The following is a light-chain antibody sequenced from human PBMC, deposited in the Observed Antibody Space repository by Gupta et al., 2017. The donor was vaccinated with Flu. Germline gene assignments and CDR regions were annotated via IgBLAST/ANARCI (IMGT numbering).Light chain of an antibody. CDR1: QSVGNY. J-gene: IGKJ4*01. CDR2: DAP. Sequence: DIVLTQSPATLSLSAGERAALSCRASQSVGNYLAWYHQKPGQAPSLLIYDAPISATGVPPKFSDRGSGTEFTLTIRSREPENFALYFCQQRSKWPLTFGGMTKVEIK. CDR3: QQRSKWPLT. V-gene: IGKV3-11*01.